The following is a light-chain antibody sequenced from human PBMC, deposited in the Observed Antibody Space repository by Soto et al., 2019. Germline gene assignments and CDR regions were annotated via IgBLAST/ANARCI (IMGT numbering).Light chain of an antibody. V-gene: IGLV3-21*02. CDR3: HVWETNSDQYV. J-gene: IGLJ1*01. CDR1: NIGSKS. CDR2: DDS. Sequence: SYELTPPPSVSVAPGQTERITCGVNNIGSKSVQWYQQKPGQAPVLVVYDDSDRPSGIPERFSGSNSGNTATLTITRVEAGDEADYYCHVWETNSDQYVCGTGTKVTVL.